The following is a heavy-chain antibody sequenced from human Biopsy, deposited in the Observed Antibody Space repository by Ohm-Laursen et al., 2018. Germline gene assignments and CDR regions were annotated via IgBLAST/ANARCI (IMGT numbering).Heavy chain of an antibody. D-gene: IGHD6-19*01. Sequence: GTLSLTCSVSGDSISSYYWSWIRQPPGKGLQWIGHVYYTGSTDYNPSLQSRVTISVDTSKNHFSLRLRSVTPADTAVYYCARESALAGDFDSWGQGTLVTVSS. CDR3: ARESALAGDFDS. CDR2: VYYTGST. V-gene: IGHV4-59*01. CDR1: GDSISSYY. J-gene: IGHJ4*02.